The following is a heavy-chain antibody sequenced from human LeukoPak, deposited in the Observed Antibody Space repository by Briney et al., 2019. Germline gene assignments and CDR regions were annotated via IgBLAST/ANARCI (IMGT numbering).Heavy chain of an antibody. Sequence: PSETLSLTCTVSDFSITSTYYWAWFRQPPGKGLEWIATVFRLQTVRTFNNPSLESRVTVSLDPSQNQFSLNLTSVTAADTALYFCARVLHAPYLIDSWGQGTLVTVSS. CDR1: DFSITSTYY. V-gene: IGHV4-38-2*02. J-gene: IGHJ4*02. D-gene: IGHD2-8*01. CDR2: VFRLQTVRT. CDR3: ARVLHAPYLIDS.